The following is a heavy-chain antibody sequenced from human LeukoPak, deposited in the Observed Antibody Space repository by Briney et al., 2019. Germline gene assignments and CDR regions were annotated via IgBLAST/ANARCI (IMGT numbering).Heavy chain of an antibody. CDR1: GFSFSNYG. Sequence: GGSLRLSCAASGFSFSNYGIHWVRQAPGKGLEWVSFIQTDGNPKYYADSVRGRFTISRDNSKKTCYLQMDSLRVEDTAIYYCAREMSTQIIGGMDVRGQGTTVTVTS. V-gene: IGHV3-30*02. J-gene: IGHJ6*01. CDR2: IQTDGNPK. CDR3: AREMSTQIIGGMDV. D-gene: IGHD2/OR15-2a*01.